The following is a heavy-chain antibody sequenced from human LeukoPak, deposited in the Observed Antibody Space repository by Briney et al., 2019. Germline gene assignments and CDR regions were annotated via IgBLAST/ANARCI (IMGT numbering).Heavy chain of an antibody. CDR3: ARRVLTTDAFDI. J-gene: IGHJ3*02. D-gene: IGHD4-11*01. CDR1: GGSISSYY. V-gene: IGHV4-59*08. Sequence: SETLSLTCTVSGGSISSYYWSWIRQPPGKGLEWIGYIYYSGSTNYNPSLKSRVTISVDTSKNQFSLKLSSVTAADTAVYYCARRVLTTDAFDIWGQGTMVTVSS. CDR2: IYYSGST.